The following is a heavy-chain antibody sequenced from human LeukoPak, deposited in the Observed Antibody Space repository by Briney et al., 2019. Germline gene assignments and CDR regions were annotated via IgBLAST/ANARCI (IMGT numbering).Heavy chain of an antibody. CDR1: GGSISSGSYY. D-gene: IGHD1-14*01. J-gene: IGHJ4*02. V-gene: IGHV4-61*10. CDR2: IFYSGST. Sequence: PSQTLSLTCTVSGGSISSGSYYWSWIRQPAGKGLEWIGYIFYSGSTNYNPSLKSRVTISVDTSKNQFSLKLTSVTAADTAVYYCARGGTNRAFDYWGQGTLVTVSS. CDR3: ARGGTNRAFDY.